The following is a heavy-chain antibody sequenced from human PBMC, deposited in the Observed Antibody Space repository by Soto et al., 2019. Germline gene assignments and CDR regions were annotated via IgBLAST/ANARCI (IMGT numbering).Heavy chain of an antibody. V-gene: IGHV3-48*01. D-gene: IGHD4-17*01. CDR2: ISSSSTTI. CDR1: GFTFSTYS. J-gene: IGHJ1*01. CDR3: PRDLSGDPREYFQY. Sequence: EVQLVESGGGLVQPGGSLRLSCAASGFTFSTYSMNWVRQAPGKGLEWVSYISSSSTTIYYADSVKGRFTISRDNAKNALYLQMTSLRAEDTDVYYCPRDLSGDPREYFQYWGQGTLVTVSS.